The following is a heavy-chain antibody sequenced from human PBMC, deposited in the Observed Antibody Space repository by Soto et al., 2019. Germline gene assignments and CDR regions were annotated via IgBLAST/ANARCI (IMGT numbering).Heavy chain of an antibody. Sequence: QVQLQQWGAGLLKPSETLSLTCAVCGGSFSGYYWSWIRQPPGKGLEWMGEINHSGSTNYNPSLKSRVTISVDTSKNQFSLKLSSVTAADTAVYYCARGAPHYDILTGYYMGWFDPWGQGTLVTFSS. CDR2: INHSGST. CDR1: GGSFSGYY. V-gene: IGHV4-34*01. J-gene: IGHJ5*02. CDR3: ARGAPHYDILTGYYMGWFDP. D-gene: IGHD3-9*01.